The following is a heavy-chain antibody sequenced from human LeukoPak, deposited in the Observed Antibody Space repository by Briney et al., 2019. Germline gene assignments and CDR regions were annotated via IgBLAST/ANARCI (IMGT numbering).Heavy chain of an antibody. Sequence: GGSLRLSCAASRLSLSSYGMHWVRRAPGKRLEWLTFIHYDGSNKYYANSVAGRFTISRDNSKDTLYLQMNSLRPEDTAVYYCAKDQGRLGASMADSWGPGTLVTVSS. J-gene: IGHJ4*02. CDR1: RLSLSSYG. CDR2: IHYDGSNK. V-gene: IGHV3-30*02. CDR3: AKDQGRLGASMADS. D-gene: IGHD1-26*01.